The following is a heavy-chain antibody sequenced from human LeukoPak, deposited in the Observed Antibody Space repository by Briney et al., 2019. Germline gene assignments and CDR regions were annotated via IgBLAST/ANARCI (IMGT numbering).Heavy chain of an antibody. D-gene: IGHD6-13*01. V-gene: IGHV3-11*01. CDR2: ISSSGSTI. CDR3: AREAAAGPFDY. Sequence: KSGGSLRLSCAASGFTFSDYYMSWIRQAPGKGLEWVSYISSSGSTIYYADSVKGRFTISRDNAENSLYLQMNSLRAEDTAVYYCAREAAAGPFDYWGQGTLVTVSS. CDR1: GFTFSDYY. J-gene: IGHJ4*02.